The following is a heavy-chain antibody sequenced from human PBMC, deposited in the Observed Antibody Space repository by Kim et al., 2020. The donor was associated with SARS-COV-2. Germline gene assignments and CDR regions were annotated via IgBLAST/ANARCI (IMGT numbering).Heavy chain of an antibody. Sequence: GDPTTYADPGKGRFTVSKDNSKNTLSLQMRSLGAEDTAIYYCANPRQPDYWGQGTLVTVSS. CDR2: GDPT. CDR3: ANPRQPDY. D-gene: IGHD6-13*01. V-gene: IGHV3-23*01. J-gene: IGHJ4*02.